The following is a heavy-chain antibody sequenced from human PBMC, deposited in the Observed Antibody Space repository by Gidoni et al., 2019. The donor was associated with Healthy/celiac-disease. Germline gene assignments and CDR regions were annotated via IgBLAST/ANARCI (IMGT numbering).Heavy chain of an antibody. CDR1: GFTFSRYW. CDR2: IKQDGSEK. CDR3: ARGHVYYYDSSGYFPYDI. D-gene: IGHD3-22*01. J-gene: IGHJ3*02. V-gene: IGHV3-7*01. Sequence: EVQLVESGGGLVQPGGSLRLSCAAPGFTFSRYWMSWVRQAPGKGLEWVAKIKQDGSEKYYVDSVKGRFTISRDNAKNSLYLQMNSLRAEDTAVYYCARGHVYYYDSSGYFPYDIWGQGTMVTVSS.